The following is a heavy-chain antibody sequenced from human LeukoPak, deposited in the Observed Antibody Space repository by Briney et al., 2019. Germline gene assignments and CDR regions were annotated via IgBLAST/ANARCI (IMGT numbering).Heavy chain of an antibody. CDR2: LRYDGSHK. CDR1: GFTFSIHA. J-gene: IGHJ3*02. CDR3: AKEYDIVTGYYAFDI. D-gene: IGHD3-9*01. Sequence: GGSLRLSCAASGFTFSIHAMHWVRQAPGKGLEWVSFLRYDGSHKYYADSVRGRFIISRDNSKNTLYLQMNSLRPEDTAVYYCAKEYDIVTGYYAFDIWGQGTMVTVSS. V-gene: IGHV3-30*02.